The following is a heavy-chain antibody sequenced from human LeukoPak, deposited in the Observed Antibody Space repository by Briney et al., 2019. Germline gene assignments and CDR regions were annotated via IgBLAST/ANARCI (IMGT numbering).Heavy chain of an antibody. CDR2: IYYSGST. J-gene: IGHJ6*02. D-gene: IGHD5-18*01. CDR1: GGPISSYY. CDR3: ARGSVSYSYNYYYGMDV. Sequence: SETLSLTCTVSGGPISSYYWSWIRQPPGKGLEWIGYIYYSGSTNYNPSLKSRVTISVDTSKNQFSLKLSSVTAADTAVYYCARGSVSYSYNYYYGMDVWGQGTTVTVSS. V-gene: IGHV4-59*01.